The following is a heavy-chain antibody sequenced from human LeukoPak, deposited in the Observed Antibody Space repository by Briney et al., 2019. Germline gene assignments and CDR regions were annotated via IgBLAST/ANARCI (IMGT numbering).Heavy chain of an antibody. J-gene: IGHJ6*02. CDR1: GFTFSSYS. D-gene: IGHD2/OR15-2a*01. CDR3: ATPVRYYYGMDV. V-gene: IGHV3-21*01. CDR2: ISSSSSYI. Sequence: GGSLRPSCAASGFTFSSYSMNWVRQAPGKGLEWVSSISSSSSYINYADSVKGRFTISRDNAKNSLYLQMNSLRAEDTAVYYCATPVRYYYGMDVWGQGTTVTVSS.